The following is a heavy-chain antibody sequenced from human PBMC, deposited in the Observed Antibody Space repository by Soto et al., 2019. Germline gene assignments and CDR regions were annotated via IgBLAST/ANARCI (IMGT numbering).Heavy chain of an antibody. Sequence: PSGTLSLTCSISGGSISGYHWNWIRQTPGKGVEWIGYFYNSGNPKYSSSLKSRVTISVDTSKNQSSLMLTSVTAADTAVYWCAKSASVAENLDVFDIWGQGTMVTVSS. J-gene: IGHJ3*02. V-gene: IGHV4-4*08. CDR2: FYNSGNP. CDR3: AKSASVAENLDVFDI. CDR1: GGSISGYH. D-gene: IGHD2-15*01.